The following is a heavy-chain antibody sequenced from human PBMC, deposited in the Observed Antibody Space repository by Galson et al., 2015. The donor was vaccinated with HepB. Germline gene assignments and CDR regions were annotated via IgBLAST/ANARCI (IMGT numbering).Heavy chain of an antibody. V-gene: IGHV3-64D*06. CDR2: ISSNGGST. D-gene: IGHD5-24*01. J-gene: IGHJ4*02. CDR1: GFTFSSYA. Sequence: SLRISCAASGFTFSSYAMHWVRQAPGKGLEYVSAISSNGGSTYYADSVKGRFTISRDNSKNTLYLQMSSLRAEDTAVYYCVSGRDGYNYQGWYYFDYWGQGTLVTVSS. CDR3: VSGRDGYNYQGWYYFDY.